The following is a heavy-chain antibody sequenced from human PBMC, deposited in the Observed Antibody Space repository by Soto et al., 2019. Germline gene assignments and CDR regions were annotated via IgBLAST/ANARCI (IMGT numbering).Heavy chain of an antibody. D-gene: IGHD2-2*01. Sequence: GAPVQVSCKASGGSFSRYTISSLRQAPRKGLEWMGRIIPILGIANYAQKFQGRVTITADKSTSTAYMELSSLRSEDTAVYYCAWYNYCSSTSCYGPTDSSWGQGTLGTVSS. J-gene: IGHJ5*02. CDR3: AWYNYCSSTSCYGPTDSS. CDR2: IIPILGIA. V-gene: IGHV1-69*02. CDR1: GGSFSRYT.